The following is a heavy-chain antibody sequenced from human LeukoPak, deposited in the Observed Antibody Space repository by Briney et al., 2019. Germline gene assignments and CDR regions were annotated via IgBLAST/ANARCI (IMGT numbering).Heavy chain of an antibody. Sequence: GGSLRLSCAASGLNFWAYGMHWVRQAPAKGLEWVASIWNDATTQYYADSVKGRFTISRDNSKNTLHLQMSSLIAEDTAVYYCATDGPQHDLDNWGQGVLVTLSS. CDR1: GLNFWAYG. CDR2: IWNDATTQ. CDR3: ATDGPQHDLDN. J-gene: IGHJ4*02. V-gene: IGHV3-30*02.